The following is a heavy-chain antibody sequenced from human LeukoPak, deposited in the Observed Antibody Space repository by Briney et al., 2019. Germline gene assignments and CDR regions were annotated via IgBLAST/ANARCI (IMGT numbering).Heavy chain of an antibody. CDR1: GFTSDDYA. CDR2: ISWNSGSI. Sequence: GRSLRLSCAASGFTSDDYAMHWVRQAPGKGLEWVSGISWNSGSIGYADSVKGRFTISRDNAKNSLYLQMNSLRAEDTALYYCAKDRGGYYDSSGVFDPWGQGTLVTVSS. J-gene: IGHJ5*02. D-gene: IGHD3-22*01. CDR3: AKDRGGYYDSSGVFDP. V-gene: IGHV3-9*02.